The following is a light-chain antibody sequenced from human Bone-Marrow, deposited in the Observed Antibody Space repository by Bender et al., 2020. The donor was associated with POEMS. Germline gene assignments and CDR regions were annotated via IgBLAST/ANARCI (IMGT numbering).Light chain of an antibody. V-gene: IGLV2-23*02. J-gene: IGLJ3*02. CDR1: SSDVGSDNL. CDR3: CSYAGSDTFEV. CDR2: EDT. Sequence: QSALTQPASVSGSPGQSITISCTGTSSDVGSDNLVSWYQQHPGKGPKLIIYEDTKRPSGVSNRFSGSKSGYTASLTISGLQADDEADYYCCSYAGSDTFEVFGGGTRLTVL.